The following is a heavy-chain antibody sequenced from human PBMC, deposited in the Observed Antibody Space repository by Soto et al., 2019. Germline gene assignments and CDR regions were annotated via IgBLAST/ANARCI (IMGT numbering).Heavy chain of an antibody. Sequence: GGSLRLSCAASGFTVSSNYMSWVRQAPGKGLEWVSVIYSGGSTYYADSVKGRFTISRDNSKNTLYLQMNSLRAEDTAVYYCARDPIDSYDSSGYYDYWGQGTLVTVSS. CDR3: ARDPIDSYDSSGYYDY. CDR2: IYSGGST. V-gene: IGHV3-66*01. CDR1: GFTVSSNY. J-gene: IGHJ4*02. D-gene: IGHD3-22*01.